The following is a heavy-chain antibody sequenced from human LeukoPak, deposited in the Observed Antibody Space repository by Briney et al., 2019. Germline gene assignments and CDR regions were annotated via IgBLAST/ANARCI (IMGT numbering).Heavy chain of an antibody. CDR2: ISGSGGST. CDR1: GFTFSSYA. CDR3: AKDLRLGESSLSYFDY. Sequence: GGSLRLSCAASGFTFSSYAMSWVRQAPGKGLEWVSAISGSGGSTYYADSVKGRFTISRDNSKNTLYLQMNSLRAEDTAVYYCAKDLRLGESSLSYFDYWGQGTLVTVSS. D-gene: IGHD3-16*02. J-gene: IGHJ4*02. V-gene: IGHV3-23*01.